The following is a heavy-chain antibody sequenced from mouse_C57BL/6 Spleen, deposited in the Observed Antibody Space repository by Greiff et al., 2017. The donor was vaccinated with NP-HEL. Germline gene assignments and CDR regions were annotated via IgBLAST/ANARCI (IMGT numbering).Heavy chain of an antibody. CDR3: ATGIYDYDGLAWFAY. V-gene: IGHV1-39*01. CDR2: INPNYGTT. D-gene: IGHD2-4*01. J-gene: IGHJ3*01. Sequence: VQLKESGPELVKPGASVKISCKASGYSFTDYNMNWVKQSNGKSLEWIGVINPNYGTTSYNQKFKGKATLTVDQSSSTAYMQLNSLTSEDSAVYYCATGIYDYDGLAWFAYWGQGTLVTVSA. CDR1: GYSFTDYN.